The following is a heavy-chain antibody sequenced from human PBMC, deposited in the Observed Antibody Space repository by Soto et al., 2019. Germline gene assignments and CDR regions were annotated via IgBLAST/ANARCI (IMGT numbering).Heavy chain of an antibody. Sequence: QVQLQESGPGLVKPSETLSLTCTVSGGSISSYYWSWIRQPPGKGLEWIGYIYYTGSTNYNPSLKSRVTISVDTSKNQFSLKLSSVTAADTAVYYCASVYGDYLDYWGQGTLVTVSP. CDR1: GGSISSYY. CDR3: ASVYGDYLDY. V-gene: IGHV4-59*01. CDR2: IYYTGST. D-gene: IGHD4-17*01. J-gene: IGHJ4*02.